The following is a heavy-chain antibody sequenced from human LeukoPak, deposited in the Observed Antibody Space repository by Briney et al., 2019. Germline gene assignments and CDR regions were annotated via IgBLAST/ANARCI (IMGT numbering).Heavy chain of an antibody. CDR3: ARVLMVRGVMFDP. V-gene: IGHV3-21*01. J-gene: IGHJ5*02. Sequence: GGSLRLSCAASGFTFSSYSMNWVRQAPGKGLEWVSSISSSSSYICYADSVKGRFTISRDNAKNSLYLQMNSLRAEDTAVYYCARVLMVRGVMFDPWGQGTLVTVSS. CDR2: ISSSSSYI. CDR1: GFTFSSYS. D-gene: IGHD3-10*01.